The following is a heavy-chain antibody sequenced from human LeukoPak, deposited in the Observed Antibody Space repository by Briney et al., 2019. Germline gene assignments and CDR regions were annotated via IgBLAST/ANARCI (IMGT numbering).Heavy chain of an antibody. CDR3: ARDLLTCSGSYPDC. J-gene: IGHJ4*02. V-gene: IGHV3-74*01. Sequence: PGGSLRLSCAVSGFTLSSYWMHWVRQVPGKGLVWVSRINSDGSIKSYADSVKGRFTISRDNAKNTLFLQMNSLRAEDTAVYYCARDLLTCSGSYPDCWGQGTLVTVSS. CDR2: INSDGSIK. D-gene: IGHD1-26*01. CDR1: GFTLSSYW.